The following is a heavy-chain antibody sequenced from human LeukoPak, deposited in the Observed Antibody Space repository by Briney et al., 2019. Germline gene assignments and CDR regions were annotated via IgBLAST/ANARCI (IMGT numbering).Heavy chain of an antibody. J-gene: IGHJ4*02. CDR3: ARGEEVSYYDFWSGYGNFDY. CDR1: GYTFTSYG. V-gene: IGHV1-18*01. CDR2: ISAYNGNT. D-gene: IGHD3-3*01. Sequence: GASVKVSCKASGYTFTSYGISWVRQAPRQGLEWMGWISAYNGNTNYAQKLQGRVTMTTDTSTSTAYMELRSLRSDDTAVYYCARGEEVSYYDFWSGYGNFDYWGQGTLVTVSS.